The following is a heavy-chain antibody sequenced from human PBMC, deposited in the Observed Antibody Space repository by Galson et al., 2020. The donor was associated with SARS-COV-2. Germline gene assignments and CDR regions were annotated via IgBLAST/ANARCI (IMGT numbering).Heavy chain of an antibody. CDR3: AKERGYTEYVWYFDL. Sequence: GGSLRLSCAASGFTFSSYGMHWVRQAPGKGLEWVAFILYDGSNKYYADSVKGRFTISRDKSKNTLYLEMNSLRAEDTAVYYCAKERGYTEYVWYFDLWGRGTLVTVSS. V-gene: IGHV3-30*02. D-gene: IGHD6-25*01. CDR1: GFTFSSYG. CDR2: ILYDGSNK. J-gene: IGHJ2*01.